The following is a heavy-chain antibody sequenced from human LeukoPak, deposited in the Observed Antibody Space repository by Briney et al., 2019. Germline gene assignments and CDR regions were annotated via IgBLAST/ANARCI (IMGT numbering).Heavy chain of an antibody. CDR3: ARQGINFVLMVYAPYYFDY. J-gene: IGHJ4*02. Sequence: GGSLRLSCAASGFTFTDSWMHWVRQAPGMGLVWVSRINGLGSDTDYADSVKGRFTISRDNAKNTVYLQMNSLRAEDTAVYYCARQGINFVLMVYAPYYFDYWGQGTLVTVSS. CDR1: GFTFTDSW. V-gene: IGHV3-74*01. CDR2: INGLGSDT. D-gene: IGHD2-8*01.